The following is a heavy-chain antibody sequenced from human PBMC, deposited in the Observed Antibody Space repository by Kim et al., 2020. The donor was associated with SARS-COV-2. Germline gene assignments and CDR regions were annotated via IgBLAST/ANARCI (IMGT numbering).Heavy chain of an antibody. CDR2: ISYDGSKK. CDR1: GFSFSSYS. D-gene: IGHD3-22*01. J-gene: IGHJ4*01. V-gene: IGHV3-30*04. Sequence: GGSLRLSCAASGFSFSSYSMHWVRQAPGKGLEWVAIISYDGSKKYYADSVKGRFTISRDNSKNTLWLLMNSLRTEDTAVYYCGRDPNMITMVGTIDYWG. CDR3: GRDPNMITMVGTIDY.